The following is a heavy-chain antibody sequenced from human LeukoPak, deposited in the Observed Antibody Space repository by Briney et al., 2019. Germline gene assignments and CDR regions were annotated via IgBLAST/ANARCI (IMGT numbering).Heavy chain of an antibody. D-gene: IGHD1-1*01. CDR1: GYIFTDYY. Sequence: ASVKVSCKASGYIFTDYYMHWVRQAPGQGLEWMGWINPKSDGTKYAQNFQGRVTMTWDTSISTAYMEVSRLTSDDTAMFYCARDPPGTTAFDLWGQGTMVTVSS. J-gene: IGHJ3*01. CDR3: ARDPPGTTAFDL. CDR2: INPKSDGT. V-gene: IGHV1-2*02.